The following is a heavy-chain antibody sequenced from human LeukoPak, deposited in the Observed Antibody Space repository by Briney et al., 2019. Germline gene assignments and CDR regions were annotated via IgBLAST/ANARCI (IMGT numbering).Heavy chain of an antibody. CDR2: MNPNSGNT. D-gene: IGHD3-22*01. CDR3: ARGTYYYDSSGYYYVDAFDI. Sequence: ASVKVSCKASGYIFTSYDINWVRQATGQGLEWMGWMNPNSGNTGYAQKFQGRVTMTRNTSISTAYMELSSLRSEDTAVYYCARGTYYYDSSGYYYVDAFDIWGQGTMVTVSS. J-gene: IGHJ3*02. CDR1: GYIFTSYD. V-gene: IGHV1-8*01.